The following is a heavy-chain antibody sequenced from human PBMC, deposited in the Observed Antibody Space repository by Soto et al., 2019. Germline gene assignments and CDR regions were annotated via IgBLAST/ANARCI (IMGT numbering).Heavy chain of an antibody. Sequence: PGGSLRLSCAASGFTVSSTYMSWVRQAPGKGLEWVSVIYSGGNTYYGDSVKGRFSISRGNSKNTLYLQMNSLRAEDTAVYYCARIPRRDGYNLYGMDVWGQGTTVTVSS. CDR2: IYSGGNT. CDR1: GFTVSSTY. J-gene: IGHJ6*02. V-gene: IGHV3-53*01. CDR3: ARIPRRDGYNLYGMDV. D-gene: IGHD5-12*01.